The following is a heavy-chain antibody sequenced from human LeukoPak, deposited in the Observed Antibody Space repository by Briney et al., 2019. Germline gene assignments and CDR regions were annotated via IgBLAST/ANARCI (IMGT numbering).Heavy chain of an antibody. D-gene: IGHD5-12*01. J-gene: IGHJ3*01. V-gene: IGHV3-74*01. Sequence: PGGSLRLSCAADGVTFSLFWRDCVRQAPGKGLVWVSRINSDGSSTSYADSVKGRFTISRDNAKNTLYMQMNSLRAEDTAVYYCARDPGGYGARIGAFENWGQGTMVTVSS. CDR2: INSDGSST. CDR1: GVTFSLFW. CDR3: ARDPGGYGARIGAFEN.